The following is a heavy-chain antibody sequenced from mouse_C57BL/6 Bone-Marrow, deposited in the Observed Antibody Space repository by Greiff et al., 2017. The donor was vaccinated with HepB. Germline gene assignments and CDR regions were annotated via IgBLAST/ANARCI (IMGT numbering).Heavy chain of an antibody. CDR3: ARPDYYGSSKGFAY. V-gene: IGHV2-9-1*01. Sequence: VQGVESGPGLVAPSQSLSITCTVSGFSLTSYAISWVRQPPGKGLEWLGVIWTGGGTNYNSALKSRLSISKDNSKSQVFLKMNSLQTDDTARYYCARPDYYGSSKGFAYWGQGTLVTVSA. CDR1: GFSLTSYA. D-gene: IGHD1-1*01. J-gene: IGHJ3*01. CDR2: IWTGGGT.